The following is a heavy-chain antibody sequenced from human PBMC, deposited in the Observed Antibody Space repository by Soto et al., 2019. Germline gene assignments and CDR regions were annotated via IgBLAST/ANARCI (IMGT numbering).Heavy chain of an antibody. D-gene: IGHD3-22*01. CDR3: ARDDSSGYGCDN. J-gene: IGHJ4*02. V-gene: IGHV3-53*01. Sequence: EVQLVESGGGLVQPGGSLRLSCAASGFTVSSCYMSWVRQAPGKGLVWVSLIYDGGTTSYADSVKGRFTISRDNSQNTAFPQKNSLRAEYRAVYYCARDDSSGYGCDNGGQGTLVTVAS. CDR1: GFTVSSCY. CDR2: IYDGGTT.